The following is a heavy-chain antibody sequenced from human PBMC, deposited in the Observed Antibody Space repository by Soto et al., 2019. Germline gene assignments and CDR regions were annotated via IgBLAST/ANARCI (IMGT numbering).Heavy chain of an antibody. V-gene: IGHV3-48*03. Sequence: PVGSLRLSCAASGFTFSSYEMNWVRQAPGKGLEWVSYISSSGSTIYYADSVKGRFTISRDNAKNSLYLQMNSLRAEDTAVYYCARVTTTVTTTYYYYGMDVWGQGTTLTVSS. CDR2: ISSSGSTI. CDR3: ARVTTTVTTTYYYYGMDV. CDR1: GFTFSSYE. J-gene: IGHJ6*02. D-gene: IGHD4-4*01.